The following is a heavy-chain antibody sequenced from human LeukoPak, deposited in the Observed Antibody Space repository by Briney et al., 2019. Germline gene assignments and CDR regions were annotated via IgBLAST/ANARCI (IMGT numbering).Heavy chain of an antibody. CDR1: GFTFSSYA. V-gene: IGHV3-23*01. D-gene: IGHD2/OR15-2a*01. Sequence: PGGSLRLSCAASGFTFSSYAMSWVRQAPGKGLEWVSDISGSGGSTYYADSVKGRFTISRDNSKNTLYLQMNSLRAEDTAVYYCAKDPIGVLGRRGGSDYWGQGTLVTVSS. J-gene: IGHJ4*02. CDR2: ISGSGGST. CDR3: AKDPIGVLGRRGGSDY.